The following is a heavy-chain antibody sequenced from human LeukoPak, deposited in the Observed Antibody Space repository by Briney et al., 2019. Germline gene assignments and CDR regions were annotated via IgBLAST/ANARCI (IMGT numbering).Heavy chain of an antibody. J-gene: IGHJ6*02. Sequence: HPGGSLRLSCAASGFTFDDYAMHWVRQAPGKGLEWVSGISWNSGSIGYADSVKGRFTISRDNAKNSLYLQMNSLRAEDTALYYCAKSGYCSSTSCYTRGIYYYYGMDVWGQGTTVTVSS. V-gene: IGHV3-9*01. CDR2: ISWNSGSI. D-gene: IGHD2-2*02. CDR3: AKSGYCSSTSCYTRGIYYYYGMDV. CDR1: GFTFDDYA.